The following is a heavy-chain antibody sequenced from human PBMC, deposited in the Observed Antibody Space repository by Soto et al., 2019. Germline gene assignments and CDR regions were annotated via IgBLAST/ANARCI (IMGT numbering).Heavy chain of an antibody. V-gene: IGHV4-34*01. J-gene: IGHJ4*02. CDR3: ARGITIFGVVKKYYFDY. CDR2: INHSGST. Sequence: SETLSLTCAVYGGSFSGYYWSWIRQPPGKGLEWIGEINHSGSTNYNPSLKSRVTISVDTSKNQFSLRLSSVTAADTTVYYCARGITIFGVVKKYYFDYWGQGTLVTVSS. CDR1: GGSFSGYY. D-gene: IGHD3-3*01.